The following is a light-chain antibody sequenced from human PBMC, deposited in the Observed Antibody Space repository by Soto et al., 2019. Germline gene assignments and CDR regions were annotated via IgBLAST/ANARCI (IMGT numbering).Light chain of an antibody. CDR1: QSVLHRSKRKNY. CDR2: WAS. J-gene: IGKJ1*01. CDR3: QQYYSGRT. V-gene: IGKV4-1*01. Sequence: DIVMTQSPDSLAVSLGERTTINCRSSQSVLHRSKRKNYLAWYQQKAGQPPKLLISWASTRESGVLDRFSGSGSGTDFTLTISSLQAEDVATYYCQQYYSGRTFGQGTKVDIK.